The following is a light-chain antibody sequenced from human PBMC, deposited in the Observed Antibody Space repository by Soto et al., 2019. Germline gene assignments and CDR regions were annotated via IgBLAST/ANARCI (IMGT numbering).Light chain of an antibody. CDR2: DVS. Sequence: EIVLTQSPGTLSLSPGERATLSCRSSQSVSSSYLAWYQHKPGQAPRLLIYDVSSRATGIPDRFSGSASGTDFTLTISRLEPEDFAVYYCQQYGSSPTFGQGTKVEIK. V-gene: IGKV3-20*01. CDR1: QSVSSSY. CDR3: QQYGSSPT. J-gene: IGKJ1*01.